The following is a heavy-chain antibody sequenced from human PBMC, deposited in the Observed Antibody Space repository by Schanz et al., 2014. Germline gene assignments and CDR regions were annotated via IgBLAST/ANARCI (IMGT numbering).Heavy chain of an antibody. CDR3: ARNRGSGGQNWYFDL. J-gene: IGHJ2*01. V-gene: IGHV3-48*01. Sequence: VQLVQSGAEVKKPGGSLRLSCAASGFTFSSYSMNWVRQAPGKGLEWVSYISSSSSTRYYADSVKGRFTISRDNAKNSLFLQMNSLRAEDTAVYYCARNRGSGGQNWYFDLWGRGTLVTVSS. CDR1: GFTFSSYS. CDR2: ISSSSSTR. D-gene: IGHD1-26*01.